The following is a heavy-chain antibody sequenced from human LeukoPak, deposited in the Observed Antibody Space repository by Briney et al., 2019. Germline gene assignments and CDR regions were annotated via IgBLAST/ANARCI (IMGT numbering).Heavy chain of an antibody. CDR3: ARGAVYYMGI. J-gene: IGHJ6*03. CDR2: IVGGDGGT. CDR1: GFPISTNG. D-gene: IGHD6-19*01. V-gene: IGHV3-23*01. Sequence: GGSLRLSCAASGFPISTNGMSWVRQAPGKGLEWVSGIVGGDGGTYYADSVKGRFIISRDNSKNTLYVQMNSLRAEDTAVYYCARGAVYYMGIWGKGTTVTISS.